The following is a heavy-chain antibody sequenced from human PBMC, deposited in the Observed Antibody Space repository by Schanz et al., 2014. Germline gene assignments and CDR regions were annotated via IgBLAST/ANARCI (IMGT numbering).Heavy chain of an antibody. D-gene: IGHD2-8*02. CDR2: INSVGSNT. V-gene: IGHV3-74*01. Sequence: EVQLVESGGGLVQPGGSLRLSCGSSGFTFSPYWMHWVRQDPGKGLVWVARINSVGSNTDYADSVKGRFTISRDNFKGALYLQMSSLRAEDTAVYYCAKSLESCPGGRCSRGYFDYWGQGTLVTVSS. CDR3: AKSLESCPGGRCSRGYFDY. CDR1: GFTFSPYW. J-gene: IGHJ4*02.